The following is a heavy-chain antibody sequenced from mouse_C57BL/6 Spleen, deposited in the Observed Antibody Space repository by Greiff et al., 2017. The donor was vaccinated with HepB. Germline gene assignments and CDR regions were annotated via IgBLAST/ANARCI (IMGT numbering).Heavy chain of an antibody. D-gene: IGHD2-2*01. J-gene: IGHJ4*01. CDR2: IDPSDSYT. CDR1: GYTFTSYW. V-gene: IGHV1-69*01. Sequence: QVQLQQPGAELVMPGASVKLSCKASGYTFTSYWMHWVKQRPGQGLEWIGEIDPSDSYTNSNQKFKGKSTLTVDKSSSTAYMQLSILTSEDSAVYYCARGYDGPLYYAMDYWGQGTSVTVSS. CDR3: ARGYDGPLYYAMDY.